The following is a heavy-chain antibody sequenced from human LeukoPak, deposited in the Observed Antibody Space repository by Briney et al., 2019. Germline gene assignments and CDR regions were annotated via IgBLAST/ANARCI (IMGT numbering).Heavy chain of an antibody. CDR2: IYHSGST. J-gene: IGHJ4*02. CDR3: ASTVRRGYFDY. D-gene: IGHD2-15*01. CDR1: ACSVSGGGYS. V-gene: IGHV4-30-2*05. Sequence: PSETLSLTCAVSACSVSGGGYSWSWIRQPPGKGLEWIGYIYHSGSTYYNPSLKSRVTISVDTSKNQFSLKLCSVTAADTAEYYWASTVRRGYFDYWGQGTLVTVSS.